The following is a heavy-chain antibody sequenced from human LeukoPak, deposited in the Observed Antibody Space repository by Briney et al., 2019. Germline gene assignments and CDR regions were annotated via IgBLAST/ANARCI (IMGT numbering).Heavy chain of an antibody. CDR2: INTDGSST. V-gene: IGHV3-74*01. CDR1: RFTLSSYW. CDR3: ASRTGVY. J-gene: IGHJ4*02. D-gene: IGHD1-14*01. Sequence: PGGSLRLSCAASRFTLSSYWVHWVRQAPGKGLVWVSRINTDGSSTNYADSVKGRFTISRDNAMNTLYLQMNNLRAEDTAVYYCASRTGVYGGQGTLVSVSS.